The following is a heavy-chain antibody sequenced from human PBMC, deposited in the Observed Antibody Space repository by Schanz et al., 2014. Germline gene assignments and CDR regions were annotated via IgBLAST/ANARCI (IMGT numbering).Heavy chain of an antibody. J-gene: IGHJ4*02. CDR3: ASSGAGYSSSWDFDY. D-gene: IGHD6-13*01. V-gene: IGHV1-8*03. Sequence: QVHLVQSGAEVKKPGASVKVSCKTSGYTFSDYGINWVRQAAGQGLEWMGWMNPKSGNTGYAQKFQGRVTITADKSTFTAYMDVSSLRSEDTAVYYCASSGAGYSSSWDFDYWGQGTLVTVSS. CDR1: GYTFSDYG. CDR2: MNPKSGNT.